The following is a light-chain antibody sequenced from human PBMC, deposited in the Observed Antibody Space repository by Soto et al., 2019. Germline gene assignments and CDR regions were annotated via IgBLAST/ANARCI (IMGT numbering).Light chain of an antibody. Sequence: EIVMTQSPATLSVSPGERATLSCRASQSVSSNLAWYQQKPGQAPRLLIYGASTRATGIPARFSGSGSGTEFTLTISSLQSEDFAVYYPQQYNNWPPYTFGQRTKLVIK. CDR1: QSVSSN. CDR3: QQYNNWPPYT. CDR2: GAS. V-gene: IGKV3D-15*01. J-gene: IGKJ2*01.